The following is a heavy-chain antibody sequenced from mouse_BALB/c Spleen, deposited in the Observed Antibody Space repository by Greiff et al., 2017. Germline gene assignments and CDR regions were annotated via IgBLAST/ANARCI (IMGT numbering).Heavy chain of an antibody. J-gene: IGHJ4*01. D-gene: IGHD2-10*02. CDR2: ISSGGGNT. Sequence: EVMLVESGGGLVKPGGSLKLSCAASGFTFSSYTMSWVRQTPEKRLEWVATISSGGGNTYYPDSVKGRFTISRDNAKNNLYLQMSSLRSEDTALYGGARVGYGNSGGGAMDYWGQGTSVTVSS. CDR3: ARVGYGNSGGGAMDY. V-gene: IGHV5-9*03. CDR1: GFTFSSYT.